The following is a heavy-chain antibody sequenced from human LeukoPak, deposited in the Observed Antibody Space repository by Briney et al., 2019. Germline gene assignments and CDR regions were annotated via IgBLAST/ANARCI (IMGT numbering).Heavy chain of an antibody. J-gene: IGHJ4*02. V-gene: IGHV1-2*02. CDR3: AREEWLYTNDY. Sequence: ASVKVSCKASGYTFTGYYMHWVRQALGQGLEWMGWINPNSGGTNYEQKFQGRVTMTRDTSISTAYMELSRLRSDDTAVYYCAREEWLYTNDYWGQGTLVTVSS. CDR2: INPNSGGT. CDR1: GYTFTGYY. D-gene: IGHD3-16*01.